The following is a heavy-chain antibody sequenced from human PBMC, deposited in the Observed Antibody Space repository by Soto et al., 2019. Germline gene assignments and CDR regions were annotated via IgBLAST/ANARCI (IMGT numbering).Heavy chain of an antibody. CDR3: ARDNVAGPYYFDY. J-gene: IGHJ4*02. CDR1: GFIFSSYS. Sequence: GGSLRLSCAASGFIFSSYSMNWVRQAPGKGLEWVSSISGSSSYIYYADSVKGRFTISRDNAKKSLYLQMNSLRAEDTAVYYCARDNVAGPYYFDYWGQGTLVTVSS. D-gene: IGHD6-19*01. V-gene: IGHV3-21*01. CDR2: ISGSSSYI.